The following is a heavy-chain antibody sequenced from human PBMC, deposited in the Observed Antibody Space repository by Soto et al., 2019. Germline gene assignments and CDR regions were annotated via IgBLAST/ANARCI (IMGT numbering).Heavy chain of an antibody. D-gene: IGHD3-10*01. J-gene: IGHJ5*02. Sequence: GGSLRLSCAASDFTVISNYMSWVRQAPGKGLEWVSAISGSGGSTYYADSVKGRFTISRDNSKNTLYLQMNSLRAEDTAVYYCAKDYYGSRGFDPWGQGTLVTVSS. V-gene: IGHV3-23*01. CDR2: ISGSGGST. CDR3: AKDYYGSRGFDP. CDR1: DFTVISNY.